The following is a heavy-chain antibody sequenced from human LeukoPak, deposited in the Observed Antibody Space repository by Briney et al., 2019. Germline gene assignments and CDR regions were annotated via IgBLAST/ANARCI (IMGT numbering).Heavy chain of an antibody. V-gene: IGHV3-30-3*01. CDR1: GFTFSSYA. Sequence: GGSLRLSCAASGFTFSSYAMHWVRQAPGKGLEWVAVISYDGSNKYYADSVKGRFTISRDNSKNTLYLQMNSLRAEDTAVYYCARDTYSSWYQFDYWGQGTLVTVSS. CDR2: ISYDGSNK. D-gene: IGHD6-13*01. J-gene: IGHJ4*02. CDR3: ARDTYSSWYQFDY.